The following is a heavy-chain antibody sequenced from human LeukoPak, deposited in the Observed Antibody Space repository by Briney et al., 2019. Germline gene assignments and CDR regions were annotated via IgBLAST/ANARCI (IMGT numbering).Heavy chain of an antibody. CDR1: GFTFSSYA. Sequence: GGSLRLSCAASGFTFSSYAMSWVRQAPGKGLEWVGRIKSKTDGGTTDYAAPVKGRFTISRDDSKNTLYLQMNSLKTEDTAVYYCTTDYYGSGSPTIDYWGQGTLVTVSS. J-gene: IGHJ4*02. CDR2: IKSKTDGGTT. D-gene: IGHD3-10*01. CDR3: TTDYYGSGSPTIDY. V-gene: IGHV3-15*01.